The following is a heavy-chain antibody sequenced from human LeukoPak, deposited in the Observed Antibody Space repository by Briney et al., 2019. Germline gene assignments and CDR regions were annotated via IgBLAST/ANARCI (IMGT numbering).Heavy chain of an antibody. CDR1: GFTFSSYA. V-gene: IGHV3-23*01. CDR2: ISGSGGST. CDR3: AKDASLTGYSSGWYSALDY. D-gene: IGHD6-19*01. Sequence: GGSLRLSCAGSGFTFSSYAMSWVRQAPGKGLEWVSAISGSGGSTYYADSVKGRFTISRDNSKNTLYLQINSLRADDTAVYYCAKDASLTGYSSGWYSALDYWGQGTLVTVSS. J-gene: IGHJ4*02.